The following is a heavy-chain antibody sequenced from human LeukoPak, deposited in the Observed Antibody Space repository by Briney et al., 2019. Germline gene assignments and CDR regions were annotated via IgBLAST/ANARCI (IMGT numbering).Heavy chain of an antibody. CDR2: ISWNSGSI. CDR1: GFTFDDYA. CDR3: ANPYSATKSFDY. V-gene: IGHV3-9*01. D-gene: IGHD1-26*01. Sequence: SLRLSCAASGFTFDDYAMNWVRQAPGKGLEWVSGISWNSGSIGYADSVKGRFTISRDNSKNTLYLQMNSLRAEDTAVYYCANPYSATKSFDYWGQGTLVTVSS. J-gene: IGHJ4*02.